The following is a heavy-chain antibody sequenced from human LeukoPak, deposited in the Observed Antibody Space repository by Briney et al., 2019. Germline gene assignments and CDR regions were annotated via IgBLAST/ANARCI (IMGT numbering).Heavy chain of an antibody. CDR2: IYYRGST. V-gene: IGHV4-59*08. CDR3: PRHPTNYFDY. CDR1: GGSISSYY. J-gene: IGHJ4*02. Sequence: SETLSLTCTVSGGSISSYYWSWIRQPPGKGLEWIGQIYYRGSTNYNPSLKSRVTISVDTSKNQFSLRLTSVTAADTAVYYGPRHPTNYFDYWGQGSLVTVSS.